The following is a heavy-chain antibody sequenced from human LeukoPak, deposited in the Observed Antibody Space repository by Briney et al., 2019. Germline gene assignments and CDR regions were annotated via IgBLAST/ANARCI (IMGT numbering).Heavy chain of an antibody. CDR2: IIPILGIA. Sequence: SVKVSCKASGGTFSSYTISWVRQAPGQGLEWMARIIPILGIANYAQKFQGRVTITADKSTSTAYMELSSLRSEDTAVYYCARDPARGDYNNYYYYYYMDVWGKGTTVTVSS. J-gene: IGHJ6*03. V-gene: IGHV1-69*04. CDR1: GGTFSSYT. CDR3: ARDPARGDYNNYYYYYYMDV. D-gene: IGHD4-17*01.